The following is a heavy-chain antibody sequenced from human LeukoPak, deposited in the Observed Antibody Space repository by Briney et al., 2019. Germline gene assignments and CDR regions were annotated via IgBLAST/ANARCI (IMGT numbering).Heavy chain of an antibody. V-gene: IGHV4-59*01. CDR3: AKSRGNYDILTGYPYYMDV. Sequence: SETLSLTCTVSGGSISSYYWSWIRQPPGKGLEWIGYIYYSGSTNYNPSLKSRVTISVDTSKNQFSLKLSSVTAADTAVYYCAKSRGNYDILTGYPYYMDVWGKGTTVTVSS. D-gene: IGHD3-9*01. CDR2: IYYSGST. J-gene: IGHJ6*03. CDR1: GGSISSYY.